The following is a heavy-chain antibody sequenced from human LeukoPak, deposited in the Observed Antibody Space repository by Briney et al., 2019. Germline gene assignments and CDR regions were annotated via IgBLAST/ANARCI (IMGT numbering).Heavy chain of an antibody. CDR3: ARDRRDTSMVWDY. D-gene: IGHD5-18*01. CDR1: GDSMSSYH. Sequence: SETLSLTCTVSGDSMSSYHWSWIRQPPGKGLEWIGYIYYSGHTNYNPSLKSRVTISVDTSKNQFSLKMRSVTAADTAVYYCARDRRDTSMVWDYWGQGTLVTVSS. CDR2: IYYSGHT. V-gene: IGHV4-59*01. J-gene: IGHJ4*02.